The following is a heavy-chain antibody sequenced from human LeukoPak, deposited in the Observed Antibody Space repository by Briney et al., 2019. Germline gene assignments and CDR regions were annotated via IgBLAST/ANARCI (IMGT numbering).Heavy chain of an antibody. J-gene: IGHJ4*02. V-gene: IGHV3-7*01. D-gene: IGHD3-10*01. CDR3: ARHSSGSYYTY. CDR2: IKQDGSDK. Sequence: GGSLRLSCAASGFTFRSSWMSWVRQAPGKGLEWVAHIKQDGSDKYYVDSVKGRFTISRDNAKNSLYLQLNSLRVEDTAMYYCARHSSGSYYTYWGQGTLVTVSS. CDR1: GFTFRSSW.